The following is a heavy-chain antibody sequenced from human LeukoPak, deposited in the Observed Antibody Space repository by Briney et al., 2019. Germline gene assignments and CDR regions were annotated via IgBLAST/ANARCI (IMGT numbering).Heavy chain of an antibody. CDR2: INPNSRGT. J-gene: IGHJ4*02. CDR1: GFTFTGHY. V-gene: IGHV1-2*02. Sequence: ASVKVSCKASGFTFTGHYMHWVRQDPGQGLEWMGWINPNSRGTKYAQKFQGRVTMTRDTSISTAYMELTRLRSDDTAVYYCARVDDILTGHLDYWGQGTLVTVSS. CDR3: ARVDDILTGHLDY. D-gene: IGHD3-9*01.